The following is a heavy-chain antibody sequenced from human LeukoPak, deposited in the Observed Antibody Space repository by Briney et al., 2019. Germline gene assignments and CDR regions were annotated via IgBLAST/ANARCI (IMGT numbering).Heavy chain of an antibody. D-gene: IGHD3-3*01. CDR2: ISGSGGST. J-gene: IGHJ4*02. CDR3: AKLIRGDPYYDFLSGYYGY. V-gene: IGHV3-23*01. CDR1: GFTFSSYA. Sequence: GGSLRLSCAASGFTFSSYAMSWVRQAPGKGLEWVSAISGSGGSTYYADSVKGRFTISRDNSKNTLYLQMNSLRAEDTAVYYCAKLIRGDPYYDFLSGYYGYWGQGTLVTVSS.